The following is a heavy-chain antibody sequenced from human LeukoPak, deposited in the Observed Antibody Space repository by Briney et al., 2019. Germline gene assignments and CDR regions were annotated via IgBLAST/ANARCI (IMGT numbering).Heavy chain of an antibody. Sequence: GGSLRLSCAASGFDFSTYSIDWVRQAPGKGLEWVSYISSSSSNIYHADSVKGRFTISRDNARNSLHLQMNSLRAEDTAVYYCARVGRSGWTVDYWGQGTLVTVSS. J-gene: IGHJ4*02. V-gene: IGHV3-48*04. CDR2: ISSSSSNI. CDR3: ARVGRSGWTVDY. D-gene: IGHD6-19*01. CDR1: GFDFSTYS.